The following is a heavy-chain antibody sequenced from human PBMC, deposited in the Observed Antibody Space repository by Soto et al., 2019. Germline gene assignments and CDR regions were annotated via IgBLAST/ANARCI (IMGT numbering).Heavy chain of an antibody. CDR1: GFSFSSHS. Sequence: EVQLVESGGGLVQPGGFLRLSCAASGFSFSSHSMNWVRQAPGKGLEWVSYISSTSSIIYYADSVKGRFTTSRDNAKNSLYLPMNSLRDGDTAVYYCGRAKGWPDISFHPWGQGTLVIVSS. CDR3: GRAKGWPDISFHP. D-gene: IGHD3-9*01. J-gene: IGHJ1*01. CDR2: ISSTSSII. V-gene: IGHV3-48*02.